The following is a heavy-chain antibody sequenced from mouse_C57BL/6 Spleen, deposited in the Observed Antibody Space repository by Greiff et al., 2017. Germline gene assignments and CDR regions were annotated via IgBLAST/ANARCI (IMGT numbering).Heavy chain of an antibody. D-gene: IGHD1-1*02. CDR2: IDPSDSET. V-gene: IGHV1-52*01. CDR1: GYTFTSYW. J-gene: IGHJ4*01. CDR3: ARCVVRYAMDY. Sequence: VKLQQPGAELVRPGSSVKLSCKASGYTFTSYWMHWVKQRPIQGLEWIGNIDPSDSETHYNQKFKDKATLTVDKSSSTAYMQLSSLPSEDSAVYYCARCVVRYAMDYWGQGTSVTVSS.